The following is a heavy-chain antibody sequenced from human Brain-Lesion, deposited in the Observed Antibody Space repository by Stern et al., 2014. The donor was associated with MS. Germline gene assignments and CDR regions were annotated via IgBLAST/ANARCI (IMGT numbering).Heavy chain of an antibody. CDR2: INPNTGGT. CDR3: ARDQRGITIFGVVTDYYYLGMDV. CDR1: GYIFTGYY. D-gene: IGHD3-3*01. Sequence: VHLVESGAEVKKPGASVKVSCKTSGYIFTGYYIHWVRQAPGQGLEWMAWINPNTGGTKYAQKFQGRVTMSRDTSISTAYVELSSLTSDDTAVYYCARDQRGITIFGVVTDYYYLGMDVWGQGTTVTVYS. J-gene: IGHJ6*02. V-gene: IGHV1-2*02.